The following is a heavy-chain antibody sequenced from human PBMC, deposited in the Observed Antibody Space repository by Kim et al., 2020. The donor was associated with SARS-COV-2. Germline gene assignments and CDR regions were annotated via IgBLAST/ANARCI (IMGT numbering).Heavy chain of an antibody. J-gene: IGHJ4*02. Sequence: ASVKVSCKVSGYTFTNFGISWVRQAPGQGLEWMGWISPYTGKSKYVEKFQDTVAMTTDTSTSTAFLELRSLRSDDTATYYCARDRNDVAAAGNIDHWGQGTLVIVSS. V-gene: IGHV1-18*01. CDR2: ISPYTGKS. CDR1: GYTFTNFG. D-gene: IGHD6-13*01. CDR3: ARDRNDVAAAGNIDH.